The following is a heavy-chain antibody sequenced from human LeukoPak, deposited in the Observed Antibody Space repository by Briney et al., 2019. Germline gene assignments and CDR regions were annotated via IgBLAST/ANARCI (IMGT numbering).Heavy chain of an antibody. CDR1: GFTFSSYG. J-gene: IGHJ4*02. Sequence: PGGSLRLSCAASGFTFSSYGMHWVRQAPGKGLEWVAVISYDGSNKYYADSVKGRFTISRDNSKNTLYLQMNSLRAEDTAVYYCAKVRHYDILTGTLGWGQGTLVTVSS. D-gene: IGHD3-9*01. CDR3: AKVRHYDILTGTLG. V-gene: IGHV3-30*18. CDR2: ISYDGSNK.